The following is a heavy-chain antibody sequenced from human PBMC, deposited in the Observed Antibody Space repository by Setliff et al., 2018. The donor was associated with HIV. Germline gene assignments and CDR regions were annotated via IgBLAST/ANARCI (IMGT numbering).Heavy chain of an antibody. Sequence: RASVKVSCKASGGTFSSYAISWVRQAPGQGLEWMGGIIPIFGTSNYPQKFQGRVTITADESTSTAYMELSSLRSEDTAVYYCAREGVSLWFGELPSSYYMDVWGKGTTVTVSS. J-gene: IGHJ6*03. CDR1: GGTFSSYA. CDR2: IIPIFGTS. V-gene: IGHV1-69*13. D-gene: IGHD3-10*01. CDR3: AREGVSLWFGELPSSYYMDV.